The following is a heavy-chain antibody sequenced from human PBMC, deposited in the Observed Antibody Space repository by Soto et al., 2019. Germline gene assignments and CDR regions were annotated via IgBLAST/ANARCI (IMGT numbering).Heavy chain of an antibody. Sequence: LRLSCAASGFTVSSNYMSWVRQAPGKGLEWVSVIYSGGSTYYADSVKGRFTISRDNSKNTLYLQMNSLRAEDTAVYYCARENRYYGMDVWGQGTTVTVSS. V-gene: IGHV3-53*01. CDR1: GFTVSSNY. J-gene: IGHJ6*02. CDR3: ARENRYYGMDV. CDR2: IYSGGST.